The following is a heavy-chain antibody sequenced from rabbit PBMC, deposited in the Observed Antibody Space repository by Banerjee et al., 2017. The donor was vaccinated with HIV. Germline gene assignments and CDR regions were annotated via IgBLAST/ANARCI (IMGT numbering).Heavy chain of an antibody. CDR3: ARVGYDGYDDYEYVMNGYLLKL. V-gene: IGHV1S40*01. D-gene: IGHD6-1*01. CDR2: INGASNGNA. Sequence: QSFEESGGDLVKPGASLTLTCTASGFSFRSSYYMCWVRQAPGKGLEWIACINGASNGNAYYASWAKGRFTISKTSSTTGTLQMTSLTAADTATYFCARVGYDGYDDYEYVMNGYLLKLWGPGTLVTVS. J-gene: IGHJ4*01. CDR1: GFSFRSSYY.